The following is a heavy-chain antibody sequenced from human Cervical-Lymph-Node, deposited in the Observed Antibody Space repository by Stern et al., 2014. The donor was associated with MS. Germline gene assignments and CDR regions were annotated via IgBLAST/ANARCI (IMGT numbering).Heavy chain of an antibody. V-gene: IGHV5-51*01. CDR3: ARFGYTYGVFDQ. J-gene: IGHJ4*02. Sequence: EMQLVESGAEVKKPGESLKISCKGSGYSFSSFWIGWVRQMPGKGLEWMGIIYPGDSDTRYSPSFQGQVTISADKSITTAYLQWKTLKASDTAMYYCARFGYTYGVFDQWGQGTLVTVSS. CDR1: GYSFSSFW. CDR2: IYPGDSDT. D-gene: IGHD5-18*01.